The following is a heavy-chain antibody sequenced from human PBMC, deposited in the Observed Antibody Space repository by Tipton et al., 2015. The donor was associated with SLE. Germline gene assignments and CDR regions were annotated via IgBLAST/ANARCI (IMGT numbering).Heavy chain of an antibody. CDR2: ISSSGSTI. J-gene: IGHJ4*02. CDR1: GFTFSDYY. Sequence: SLRLSCAASGFTFSDYYMSWIRQAPGKGLEWVSYISSSGSTIYYADSVKGRFTISRDNAKNSLYLQMNSLRAEDTAVYYCALDIVVVVAATGDYWGQGTLVTVSS. V-gene: IGHV3-11*01. CDR3: ALDIVVVVAATGDY. D-gene: IGHD2-15*01.